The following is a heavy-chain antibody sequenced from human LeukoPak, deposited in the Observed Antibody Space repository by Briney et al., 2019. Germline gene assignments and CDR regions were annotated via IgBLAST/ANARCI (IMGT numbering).Heavy chain of an antibody. V-gene: IGHV1-69*13. CDR1: GGTFSSYA. CDR2: IIPIFGTA. CDR3: ARVSITIFGVVSLPTDY. D-gene: IGHD3-3*01. Sequence: SVKVSCKASGGTFSSYAISWVRQAPGQGLEWMGGIIPIFGTANYAQKFQGRVTITADESTSTAYMGLRSLRSDDTAVYYCARVSITIFGVVSLPTDYWGQGTLVTVSS. J-gene: IGHJ4*02.